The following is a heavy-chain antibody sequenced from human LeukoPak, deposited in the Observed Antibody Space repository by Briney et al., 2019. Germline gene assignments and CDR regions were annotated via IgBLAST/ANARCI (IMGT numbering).Heavy chain of an antibody. CDR1: GGSISSSSYY. J-gene: IGHJ4*02. V-gene: IGHV4-39*01. Sequence: PSETLSLTCTVSGGSISSSSYYWGWIRQPPGKGLEWIGSIYYSGSTYYNPSLKSRVTISVDTSKNQFSLKLSSVTAADTAVYYCASVDTAMVEGPGYDYWGQGTLVIVSS. CDR2: IYYSGST. D-gene: IGHD5-18*01. CDR3: ASVDTAMVEGPGYDY.